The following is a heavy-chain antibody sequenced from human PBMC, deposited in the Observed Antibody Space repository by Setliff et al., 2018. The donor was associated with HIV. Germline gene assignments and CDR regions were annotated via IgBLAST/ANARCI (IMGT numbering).Heavy chain of an antibody. CDR1: GGSISSGGYY. V-gene: IGHV4-31*03. CDR2: IYYSGNT. Sequence: PSETLSLTCTVSGGSISSGGYYWSWIRQYPGKDLQWIGYIYYSGNTYYNPSLKSRITISVDTSKNQFSLRLTSVTAADTAVYYCAKGELGYCTNGVCYGPYDYWGQGTLVTVSS. J-gene: IGHJ4*02. CDR3: AKGELGYCTNGVCYGPYDY. D-gene: IGHD2-8*01.